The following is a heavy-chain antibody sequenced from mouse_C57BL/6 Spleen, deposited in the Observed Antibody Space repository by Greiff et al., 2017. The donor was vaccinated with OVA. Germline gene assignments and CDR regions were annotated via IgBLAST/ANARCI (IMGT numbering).Heavy chain of an antibody. J-gene: IGHJ2*01. CDR3: AGHEIYEGYFDY. V-gene: IGHV1-62-2*01. CDR1: GYTFTEYT. Sequence: QVQLQQSGAELVKPGASVKLSCKASGYTFTEYTIHWVKQRSGQGLEWIGWFYPGSGSIKYNEKFKDKATLTADKSSSTVYMELSSLTSEDSAVYFGAGHEIYEGYFDYWGQGTTLTVSS. CDR2: FYPGSGSI. D-gene: IGHD2-3*01.